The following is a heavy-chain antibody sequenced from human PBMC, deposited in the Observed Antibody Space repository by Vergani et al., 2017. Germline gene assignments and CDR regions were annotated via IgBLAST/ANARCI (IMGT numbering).Heavy chain of an antibody. CDR3: AGNGELYYYYYMDV. Sequence: QVQLVESGGGVVQPGRSLRLSCAASGFTFSSYGMHWVRQAPGKGLEWVAVISYDGSNKYYADSVQGRFTISRDNSKNTLYLQMNSLRAEDTAVYYCAGNGELYYYYYMDVWGKGTTVTVSS. J-gene: IGHJ6*03. CDR1: GFTFSSYG. CDR2: ISYDGSNK. V-gene: IGHV3-30*03. D-gene: IGHD3-10*01.